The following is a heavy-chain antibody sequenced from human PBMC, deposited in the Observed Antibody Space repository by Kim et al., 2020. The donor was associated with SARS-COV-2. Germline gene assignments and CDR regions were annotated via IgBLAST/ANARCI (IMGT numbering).Heavy chain of an antibody. CDR1: GYTFTSYA. V-gene: IGHV7-4-1*02. D-gene: IGHD3-22*01. J-gene: IGHJ1*01. CDR3: ARDAYPYYDSSGYYLEYFQH. CDR2: INTNTGNP. Sequence: ASVKVSCKASGYTFTSYAMNWVRQAPGQGLEWMGWINTNTGNPTYAQGFTGRFVFSLDTSVSTAYLQISSLKAEDTAVYYCARDAYPYYDSSGYYLEYFQHWGQGTLVNVSS.